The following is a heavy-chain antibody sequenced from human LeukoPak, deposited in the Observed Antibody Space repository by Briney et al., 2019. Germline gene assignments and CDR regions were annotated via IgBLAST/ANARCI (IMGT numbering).Heavy chain of an antibody. CDR3: AREQPYYYDSSGTALMAEIKYYFDY. D-gene: IGHD3-22*01. CDR2: IKQDGSEK. CDR1: GFTFRSYW. V-gene: IGHV3-7*01. Sequence: GGSLRLSCAASGFTFRSYWMSWVRQAPGKGLEWVANIKQDGSEKYYVDSVKGRFTISRDNAKNSLYLQMNSLRAEDTGVYYCAREQPYYYDSSGTALMAEIKYYFDYWGQGTMVTVSS. J-gene: IGHJ4*02.